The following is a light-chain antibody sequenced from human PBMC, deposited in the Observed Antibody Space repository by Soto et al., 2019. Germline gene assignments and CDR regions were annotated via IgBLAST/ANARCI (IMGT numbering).Light chain of an antibody. J-gene: IGLJ2*01. CDR2: DVS. Sequence: QSALTQPASVSGSPGESITIPCTGTSSDVGDYNYVSWYQQHPGKAPKLMIFDVSYRPSGVSDRFSGSKSGNTASLTISGLQAEEEDDYYCSSYTRSSTVVFGGGTKVTVL. V-gene: IGLV2-14*03. CDR1: SSDVGDYNY. CDR3: SSYTRSSTVV.